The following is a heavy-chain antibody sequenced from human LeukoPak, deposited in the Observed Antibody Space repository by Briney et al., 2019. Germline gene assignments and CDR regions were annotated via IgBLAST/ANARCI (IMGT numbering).Heavy chain of an antibody. Sequence: GASVKVSCKASGGTFSSYAISWVRQAPGQGLEWMGGIIPTFGTANYAQKFQGRVTITTDESTSTAYMELSSLRSEDTAVYYCARGELPLPSWQLLYNWGQGTLVTVSS. D-gene: IGHD2-2*02. J-gene: IGHJ4*02. CDR1: GGTFSSYA. CDR2: IIPTFGTA. CDR3: ARGELPLPSWQLLYN. V-gene: IGHV1-69*05.